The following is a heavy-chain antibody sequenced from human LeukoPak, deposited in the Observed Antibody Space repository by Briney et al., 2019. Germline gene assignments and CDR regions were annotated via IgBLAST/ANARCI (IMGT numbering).Heavy chain of an antibody. CDR1: GFTFSSYW. J-gene: IGHJ4*02. CDR3: AKDKARLPQFGAIDY. V-gene: IGHV3-74*01. CDR2: INSDGSST. D-gene: IGHD3-16*01. Sequence: GGSLRLSCAASGFTFSSYWMHWVRQAPGKGLVWVSRINSDGSSTSYADSVKGRFTISRDNAKNTPYLQMNSLRAEDTAVYYCAKDKARLPQFGAIDYWGQGTLVTVSS.